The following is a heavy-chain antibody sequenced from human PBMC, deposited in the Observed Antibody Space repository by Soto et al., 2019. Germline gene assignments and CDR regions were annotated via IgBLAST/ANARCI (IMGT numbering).Heavy chain of an antibody. CDR2: IIPIFGTA. V-gene: IGHV1-69*13. D-gene: IGHD5-18*01. CDR3: ARVGYSYGRGYYYYGMYV. CDR1: GGTFSSYA. J-gene: IGHJ6*02. Sequence: GASVKVSCKASGGTFSSYAISWVRQAPGQGLEWMGGIIPIFGTANYAQKFQGRVTITADESTSTAYMELSSLRSEDTAVYYCARVGYSYGRGYYYYGMYVWGQGTTVTVSS.